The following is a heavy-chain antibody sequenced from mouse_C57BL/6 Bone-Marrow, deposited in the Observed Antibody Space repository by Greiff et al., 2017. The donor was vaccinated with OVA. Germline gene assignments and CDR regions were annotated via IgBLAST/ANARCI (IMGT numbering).Heavy chain of an antibody. V-gene: IGHV1-54*01. J-gene: IGHJ1*03. CDR2: INPGSGGT. CDR3: AAAEGYFDV. Sequence: VKLQESGAELVRPGTSVKVSCKASGYAFTNYLIEWVKQRPGQGLEWIGVINPGSGGTNYNEKFKGKATLTADKSSSTAYMQLSSLTSEDSAVYFCAAAEGYFDVWGTGTTVTVSS. CDR1: GYAFTNYL.